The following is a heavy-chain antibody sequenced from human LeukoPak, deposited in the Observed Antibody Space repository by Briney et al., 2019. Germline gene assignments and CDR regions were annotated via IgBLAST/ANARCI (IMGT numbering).Heavy chain of an antibody. D-gene: IGHD2-15*01. CDR2: INSDGSST. V-gene: IGHV3-74*01. CDR1: GFTFSSYW. CDR3: ASLEDCGGSCYVGY. J-gene: IGHJ4*02. Sequence: GGSLRLSCAASGFTFSSYWMHWVRQAPGKGLVWVSRINSDGSSTSYADSVKGRFTISRDNAKNTLYLQMNSLRAEDTAVYYCASLEDCGGSCYVGYWGQGTLVTVSS.